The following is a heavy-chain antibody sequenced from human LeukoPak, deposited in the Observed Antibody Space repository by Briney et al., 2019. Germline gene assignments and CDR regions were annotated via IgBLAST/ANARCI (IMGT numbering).Heavy chain of an antibody. D-gene: IGHD3-22*01. V-gene: IGHV3-30*02. J-gene: IGHJ4*02. CDR1: GFTFSNYG. CDR2: IRYDGSNK. CDR3: AREEDGYDSSGYFCD. Sequence: PGGSLRLSCAASGFTFSNYGMHWVRQAPGKGLEWVSFIRYDGSNKYYADSVKGRFTISRVNAKNSLYLQMNSLRAEDTAVYYCAREEDGYDSSGYFCDWGQGTLVTVSS.